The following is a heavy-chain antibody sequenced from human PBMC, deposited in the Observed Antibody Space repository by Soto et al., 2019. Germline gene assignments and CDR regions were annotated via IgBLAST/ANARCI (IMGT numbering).Heavy chain of an antibody. Sequence: TLSLTCTVSGCSISSGGYYWSWILQHPGKGLEWIGYIYYSGSTYYNPSLKSRVTISVDTSKNQFSLKLSSVTAADTAVYYCARDLTAGGYFDYWGQGPLVTVSS. D-gene: IGHD2-21*02. J-gene: IGHJ4*02. V-gene: IGHV4-31*03. CDR2: IYYSGST. CDR1: GCSISSGGYY. CDR3: ARDLTAGGYFDY.